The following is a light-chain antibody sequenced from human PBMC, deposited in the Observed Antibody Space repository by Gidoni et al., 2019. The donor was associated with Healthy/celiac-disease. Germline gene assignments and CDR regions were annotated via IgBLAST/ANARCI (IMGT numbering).Light chain of an antibody. CDR1: QSLLHSNGYNY. CDR2: LGS. Sequence: DIVMTQSPLSLPVTPGEPASISCRSSQSLLHSNGYNYLDWYLQKPGQSPQLLIYLGSNRDSGVPDRFSGSGSGTDFTLKISRVEAEDVGVYYCMQALQTWTFXQXTKVEIK. CDR3: MQALQTWT. V-gene: IGKV2-28*01. J-gene: IGKJ1*01.